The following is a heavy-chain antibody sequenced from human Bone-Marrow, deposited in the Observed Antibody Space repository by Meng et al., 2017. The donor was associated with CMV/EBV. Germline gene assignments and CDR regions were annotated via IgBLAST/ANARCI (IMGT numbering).Heavy chain of an antibody. CDR3: VRGGNWNYGPRNWFDP. D-gene: IGHD1-7*01. J-gene: IGHJ5*02. Sequence: ASVKVSCKASGYTFTDYHMHWVRQAPGQGLEWMGWINPNSGGTSYAQKFQGRVTMTRDTTISTAYMELSRLRSDYTAVYYCVRGGNWNYGPRNWFDPWGQGTLVTVSS. V-gene: IGHV1-2*02. CDR2: INPNSGGT. CDR1: GYTFTDYH.